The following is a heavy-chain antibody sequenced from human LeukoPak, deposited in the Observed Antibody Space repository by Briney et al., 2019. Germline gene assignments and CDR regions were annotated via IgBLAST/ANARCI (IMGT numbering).Heavy chain of an antibody. Sequence: GGSLRLSCAASGFTFSSNWMHWVRQAPGKGLVWVSRINEDGSTTNYADSVKGRSTIFRDNAKNTLYLQMNSLRAEDTAVYYCVRDLGGRSGHWGQGTLVTISS. J-gene: IGHJ4*02. CDR2: INEDGSTT. CDR3: VRDLGGRSGH. CDR1: GFTFSSNW. V-gene: IGHV3-74*01. D-gene: IGHD1-26*01.